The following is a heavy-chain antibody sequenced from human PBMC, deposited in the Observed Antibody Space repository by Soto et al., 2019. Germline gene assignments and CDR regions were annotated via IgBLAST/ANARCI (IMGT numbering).Heavy chain of an antibody. CDR1: GFTSSSFV. CDR2: ISSDGNNQ. Sequence: QVQLVESGGGVVQPGRSLRLSCAASGFTSSSFVIHWVRQAPGKGLEWLAVISSDGNNQYYADSVKGRFTISRDNSTITLYLQVNSLRAEDSAVYFCAKERGVLDAFDIWGQGTMVTVSS. CDR3: AKERGVLDAFDI. D-gene: IGHD3-10*01. V-gene: IGHV3-30*18. J-gene: IGHJ3*02.